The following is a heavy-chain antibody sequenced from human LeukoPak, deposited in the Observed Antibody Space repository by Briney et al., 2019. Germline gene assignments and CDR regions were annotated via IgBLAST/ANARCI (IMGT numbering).Heavy chain of an antibody. V-gene: IGHV3-33*08. J-gene: IGHJ4*02. CDR3: ARAGDGYNPYYFDY. Sequence: PGGSLRLSCAASGFTFSSYAMHWVRQAPGKGLEWVAVIWYDGSNKYYADSVKGRFTISRDNSKNTLYLQMNSLRAEDTAVYYCARAGDGYNPYYFDYWGQGTLVTVSS. D-gene: IGHD5-24*01. CDR1: GFTFSSYA. CDR2: IWYDGSNK.